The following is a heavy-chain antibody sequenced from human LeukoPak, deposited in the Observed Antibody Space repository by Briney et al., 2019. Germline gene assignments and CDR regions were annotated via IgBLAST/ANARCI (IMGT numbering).Heavy chain of an antibody. V-gene: IGHV4-34*01. J-gene: IGHJ4*02. CDR2: SSHSGST. Sequence: SETLSLTCTVYGGSFSGFYWTWIRQPPGKGLEWIGESSHSGSTKYNPSLKSRVTISVDTSRNQFSLKLSSVTAADTAVFYCARGWPGGYFDYGGQGTLVTVSS. CDR3: ARGWPGGYFDY. D-gene: IGHD3-16*01. CDR1: GGSFSGFY.